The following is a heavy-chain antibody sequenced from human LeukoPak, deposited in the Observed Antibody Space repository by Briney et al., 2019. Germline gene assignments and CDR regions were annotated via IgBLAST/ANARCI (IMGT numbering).Heavy chain of an antibody. V-gene: IGHV3-21*01. D-gene: IGHD6-19*01. J-gene: IGHJ4*02. CDR1: GFTFSTYS. CDR3: ARVGGVAVTGNSNC. CDR2: ISSSSSYI. Sequence: GGSLRLSCAASGFTFSTYSMNWVRQAPGKGLEWASSISSSSSYIYYADSVKGRFTISRDNAQNSLYLQMNSLRAEDTAVYYCARVGGVAVTGNSNCWGQGTLVTVSS.